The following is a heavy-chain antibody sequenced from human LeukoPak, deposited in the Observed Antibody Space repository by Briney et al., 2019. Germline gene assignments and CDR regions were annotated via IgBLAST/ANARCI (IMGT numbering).Heavy chain of an antibody. J-gene: IGHJ4*02. CDR1: GFSFSSYG. CDR3: ARDLTIASVIGMSYFDN. Sequence: PGGSLRLSCAASGFSFSSYGMHWVRQAPGKGLEWVAVISHDGINKDYAGSVKGRFTVSRDNSKNTLNLQMNSLRAEDTAVYYCARDLTIASVIGMSYFDNWGQGTLVIVSS. V-gene: IGHV3-30*03. CDR2: ISHDGINK. D-gene: IGHD4-11*01.